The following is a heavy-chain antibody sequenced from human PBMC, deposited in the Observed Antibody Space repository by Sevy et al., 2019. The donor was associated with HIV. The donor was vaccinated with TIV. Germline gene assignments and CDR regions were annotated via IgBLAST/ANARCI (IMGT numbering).Heavy chain of an antibody. CDR2: IKQDGSEK. CDR1: GFTFSSYW. V-gene: IGHV3-7*01. CDR3: ARDLERGMGATLRHWFHP. Sequence: GGSLRLSCAASGFTFSSYWMSWVRQAPGKGLEWVANIKQDGSEKYYVDSVKGRFTISRDNAKNSLYLQMNSLRAEDTAVYYCARDLERGMGATLRHWFHPWGQGTLVTVSS. J-gene: IGHJ5*02. D-gene: IGHD1-26*01.